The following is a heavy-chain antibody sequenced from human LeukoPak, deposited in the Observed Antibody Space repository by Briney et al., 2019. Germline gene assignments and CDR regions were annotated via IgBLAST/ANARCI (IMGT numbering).Heavy chain of an antibody. D-gene: IGHD3-22*01. V-gene: IGHV4-34*01. CDR2: INHSGST. CDR1: GGSFSGYY. Sequence: PSETLSLTCAVYGGSFSGYYWSWIRQPPGKGLEWIGEINHSGSTNYNPSLKSRVTISVDTSKNQFSLKLSSVTAADTAVYYCARGRRGSSWYRGYYDSSGYYCDYWGQGTLVTVSS. J-gene: IGHJ4*02. CDR3: ARGRRGSSWYRGYYDSSGYYCDY.